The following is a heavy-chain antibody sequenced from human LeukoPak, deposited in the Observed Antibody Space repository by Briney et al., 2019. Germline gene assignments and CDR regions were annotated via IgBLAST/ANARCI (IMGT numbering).Heavy chain of an antibody. V-gene: IGHV3-21*01. CDR3: ARTYYDILTGYNPYFDN. CDR1: GFTFTTYS. J-gene: IGHJ4*02. D-gene: IGHD3-9*01. CDR2: VTSSSTSM. Sequence: GGSLRLSCAASGFTFTTYSMNWVRQAPGKGLEWVSSVTSSSTSMYYADSVKGRFTISRDNAKNSLYLQMNSLRAEDTAVYYCARTYYDILTGYNPYFDNWGQGTLVTVSS.